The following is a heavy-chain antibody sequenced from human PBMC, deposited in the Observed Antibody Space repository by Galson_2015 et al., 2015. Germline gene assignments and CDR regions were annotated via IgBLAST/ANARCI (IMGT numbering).Heavy chain of an antibody. CDR3: AKATSSGYYYRY. CDR2: ISGSGGST. CDR1: GFTFSSYA. V-gene: IGHV3-23*01. Sequence: SLRLSCAASGFTFSSYAMSWVRQAPGKGLEWVSAISGSGGSTYYADSVKGRFTISRDNSKNTLYLQMNSLRAEDTAVYYCAKATSSGYYYRYWGQGTLVTVSS. J-gene: IGHJ4*02. D-gene: IGHD3-22*01.